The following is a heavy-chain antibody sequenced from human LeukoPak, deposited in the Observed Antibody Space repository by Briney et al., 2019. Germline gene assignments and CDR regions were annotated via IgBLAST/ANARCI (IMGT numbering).Heavy chain of an antibody. CDR1: GYTFTSYD. CDR2: MNPNSGNT. J-gene: IGHJ4*02. CDR3: ARSSVGARRRIDY. V-gene: IGHV1-8*01. Sequence: ASVKVSCKASGYTFTSYDINWVRQATGQGLEWMGWMNPNSGNTGYAQKFQGRVTMTRSTSINTAYMELNSLTPEDTAVYYCARSSVGARRRIDYWGQGSLVTVSS. D-gene: IGHD1-26*01.